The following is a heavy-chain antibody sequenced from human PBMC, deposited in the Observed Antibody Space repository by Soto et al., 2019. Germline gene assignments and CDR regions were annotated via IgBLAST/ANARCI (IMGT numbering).Heavy chain of an antibody. V-gene: IGHV1-18*01. CDR3: ASCIQGEYYYVMDV. CDR1: GYTFYSHS. D-gene: IGHD5-18*01. CDR2: INADYGNT. J-gene: IGHJ6*02. Sequence: ASVKVSCKASGYTFYSHSISWVRQAPGQGLEWMGRINADYGNTQYAQKFRGRVTMTTDTSTTTVYMELTNLRSGDTAVYYCASCIQGEYYYVMDVCGQGSTVT.